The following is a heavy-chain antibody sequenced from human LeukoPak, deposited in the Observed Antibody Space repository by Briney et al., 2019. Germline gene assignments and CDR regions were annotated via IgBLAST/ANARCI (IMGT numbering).Heavy chain of an antibody. Sequence: PSETLSLTCTVSDDSINDYYWSWIRQPAGKGLELIGRIYTTGSTNYNSSLKSRVTMSIDMSKNQFSLNLSSVTAADTAVYYCARGGEWSYDYWGQGTLVTVSS. CDR2: IYTTGST. J-gene: IGHJ4*02. D-gene: IGHD3-3*01. CDR1: DDSINDYY. V-gene: IGHV4-4*07. CDR3: ARGGEWSYDY.